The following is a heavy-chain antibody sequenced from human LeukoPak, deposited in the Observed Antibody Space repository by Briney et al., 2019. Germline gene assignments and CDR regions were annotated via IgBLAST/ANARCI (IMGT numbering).Heavy chain of an antibody. CDR3: ARSSGGRGSVGY. Sequence: PSETLSLTCTIHGDSSYSWSWIRQSPGKGLEFIGFMFYSGGTYSNPSLKGRVTLSLDTSKNQFSLKLSSVTAADTAVYYCARSSGGRGSVGYWGQGTLVTVSS. V-gene: IGHV4-59*04. D-gene: IGHD2-15*01. CDR1: GDSSYS. J-gene: IGHJ4*02. CDR2: MFYSGGT.